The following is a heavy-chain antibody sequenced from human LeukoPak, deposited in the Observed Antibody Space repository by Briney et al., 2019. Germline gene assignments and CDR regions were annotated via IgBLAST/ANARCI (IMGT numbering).Heavy chain of an antibody. Sequence: GGSLRLSCAASGLTFSNYSMNWVRQAPGKGLEWVSYITSSSTVYYAGSVKGRFTISRDNAKNSLFLQMNSLRAEDTAVYYCARDYCSGPKCYFIDYWGQGALVTVSS. CDR2: ITSSSTV. V-gene: IGHV3-48*04. CDR3: ARDYCSGPKCYFIDY. J-gene: IGHJ4*02. D-gene: IGHD2-15*01. CDR1: GLTFSNYS.